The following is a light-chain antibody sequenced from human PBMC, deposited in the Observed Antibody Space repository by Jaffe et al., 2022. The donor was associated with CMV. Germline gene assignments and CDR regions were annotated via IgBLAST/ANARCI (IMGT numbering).Light chain of an antibody. V-gene: IGKV1-39*01. Sequence: DIQMTQFPSSLSASVGDRVTITCRASQSISTYLNWYQQKPGKAPKLLIYATSSLQSGVPSTFSGSGSGTDFTLTISSLQPEDFATYYCQQSYSTPPTFGQGTKLEIK. CDR3: QQSYSTPPT. J-gene: IGKJ2*01. CDR1: QSISTY. CDR2: ATS.